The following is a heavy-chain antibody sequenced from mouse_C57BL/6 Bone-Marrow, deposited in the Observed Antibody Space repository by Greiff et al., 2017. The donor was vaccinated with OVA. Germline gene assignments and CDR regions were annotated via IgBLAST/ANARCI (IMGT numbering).Heavy chain of an antibody. J-gene: IGHJ3*01. V-gene: IGHV1-20*01. CDR3: ARALFFITTVVAPFAY. CDR1: GYSFTGYF. CDR2: INPYNGDT. D-gene: IGHD1-1*01. Sequence: EVKVVESGPELVKPGDSVKISCKASGYSFTGYFMNWVMQSHGKSLEWIGRINPYNGDTFYNQKFKGKATLTVDKSSSTAHMELRSLTSEDSAVYYCARALFFITTVVAPFAYWGQGTLVTVSA.